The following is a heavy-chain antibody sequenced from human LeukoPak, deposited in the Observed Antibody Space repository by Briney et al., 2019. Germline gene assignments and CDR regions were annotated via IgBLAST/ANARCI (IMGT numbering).Heavy chain of an antibody. CDR1: GYTLTSYY. CDR3: ARDNLAAIAGWGLDY. J-gene: IGHJ4*02. Sequence: ASVKVSCKASGYTLTSYYMHWVRQAPGQGLEWVGIINPSGGSTNYAQKFQGRVTMTRDTSTSTVYMELSSLRSEDTAVYYCARDNLAAIAGWGLDYWGQGTLVTVSS. CDR2: INPSGGST. V-gene: IGHV1-46*01. D-gene: IGHD2-15*01.